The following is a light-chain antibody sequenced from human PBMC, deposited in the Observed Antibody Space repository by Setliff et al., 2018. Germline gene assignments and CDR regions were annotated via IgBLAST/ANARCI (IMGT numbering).Light chain of an antibody. V-gene: IGLV2-14*01. J-gene: IGLJ2*01. CDR2: DVR. Sequence: QSVLTQPASVSGSPGQSITISCTGTSSDVGGYNYVSWYQQHPGKAPKLMIYDVRKRPSGVSNHFSGSKSGNTASLTISGLQAEDEADYYCNLYTSSSTMLFGGGTKVTVL. CDR3: NLYTSSSTML. CDR1: SSDVGGYNY.